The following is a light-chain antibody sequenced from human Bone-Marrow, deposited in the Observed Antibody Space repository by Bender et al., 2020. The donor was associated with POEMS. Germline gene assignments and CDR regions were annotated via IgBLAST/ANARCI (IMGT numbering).Light chain of an antibody. CDR2: VDSDGTY. CDR3: QTWGAGVHV. V-gene: IGLV4-69*01. CDR1: SERSSYV. J-gene: IGLJ1*01. Sequence: QLVLTQSPSASASLGASVKLTCTLNSERSSYVIAWHQRQPHKGPRYLMKVDSDGTYTKGDGVPDRFSGSSSGAERYLTISSLQSEDEADYFCQTWGAGVHVFGAGTSLTVL.